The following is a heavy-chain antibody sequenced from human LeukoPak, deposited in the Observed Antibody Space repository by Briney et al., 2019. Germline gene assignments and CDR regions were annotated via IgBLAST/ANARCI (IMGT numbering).Heavy chain of an antibody. D-gene: IGHD1-26*01. V-gene: IGHV3-64*01. CDR3: ARLGSGVLDIDY. J-gene: IGHJ4*02. Sequence: PGGPLRLSCSASGFTFSSYAMHWVRQAPGKGLEYVSAISSNGGSTYYANSVKGRFTISRDNSKNTLYLQMGSLRAEDMAVYYCARLGSGVLDIDYWGQGTLVTVSS. CDR1: GFTFSSYA. CDR2: ISSNGGST.